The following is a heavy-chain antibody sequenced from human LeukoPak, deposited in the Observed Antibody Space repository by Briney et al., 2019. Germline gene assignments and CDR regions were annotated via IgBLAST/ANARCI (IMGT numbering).Heavy chain of an antibody. J-gene: IGHJ4*02. D-gene: IGHD2/OR15-2a*01. CDR1: GYPLSGGYY. Sequence: SETLSLTCAVSGYPLSGGYYWGWIRQPPGKGLEWIGTIHHTGSTFYNPSLKSRVTISVDTSKNQFSLRLSSVTAADTTVYYCASGPYFPSLDYWGQGTLVTVSS. CDR3: ASGPYFPSLDY. CDR2: IHHTGST. V-gene: IGHV4-38-2*01.